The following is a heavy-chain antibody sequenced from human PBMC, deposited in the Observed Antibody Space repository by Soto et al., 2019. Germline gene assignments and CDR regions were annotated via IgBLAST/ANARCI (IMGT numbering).Heavy chain of an antibody. CDR2: MNPNSGNT. CDR3: ARGVGYCISTSCLYYFDY. J-gene: IGHJ4*02. V-gene: IGHV1-8*01. CDR1: GYTFTSYD. D-gene: IGHD2-2*01. Sequence: ASVKVSCKASGYTFTSYDINWVRQATGQGLEWMGWMNPNSGNTGYAQKFQGRVTMTRNTSISTAYMELSSLRSEDTAVYYCARGVGYCISTSCLYYFDYWGQGTLVTVSS.